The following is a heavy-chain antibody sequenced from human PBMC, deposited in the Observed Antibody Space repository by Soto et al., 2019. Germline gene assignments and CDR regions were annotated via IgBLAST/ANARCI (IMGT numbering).Heavy chain of an antibody. CDR1: GFSLSTSGMC. CDR3: ARIRVYSSSYYYYGIDI. Sequence: SGPTLVNPTQTLTLTCTFSGFSLSTSGMCVSWIRQPPGKALEWLALIDWDDDKYYSTSLKTRLTISKDTTKNQVVLTMTNMDPVDTATYYCARIRVYSSSYYYYGIDIWGQGTTVTVSS. J-gene: IGHJ6*02. D-gene: IGHD6-19*01. CDR2: IDWDDDK. V-gene: IGHV2-70*01.